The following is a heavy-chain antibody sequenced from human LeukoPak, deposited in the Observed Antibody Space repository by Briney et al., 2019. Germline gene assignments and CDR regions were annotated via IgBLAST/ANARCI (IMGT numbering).Heavy chain of an antibody. CDR3: ASGSPSEYYYDSSGFSEPFRY. Sequence: SETLSLTCTVSGGSISSYYWSWIRQPAGKGLEWIGRIYTNGSTNYNPSLKSRVTMSVDTSKNQFSLKLSSVTAADTAVYYCASGSPSEYYYDSSGFSEPFRYWGQGTLVTVSS. J-gene: IGHJ4*02. V-gene: IGHV4-4*07. D-gene: IGHD3-22*01. CDR1: GGSISSYY. CDR2: IYTNGST.